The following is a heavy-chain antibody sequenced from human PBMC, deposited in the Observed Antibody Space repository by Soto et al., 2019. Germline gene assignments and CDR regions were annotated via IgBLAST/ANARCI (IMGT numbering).Heavy chain of an antibody. J-gene: IGHJ6*02. CDR2: ISAYNGNT. V-gene: IGHV1-18*01. CDR1: GYTFTSYG. Sequence: ASVKVSCKASGYTFTSYGISWVRQAPGQGLEWMGWISAYNGNTNYAQKLQGRVTMTTDTSTSTAYMELRSLRSDDTAVYYCARVGDIVVVPAAMPEVYYYYGMAFWGQGTKVTVSS. D-gene: IGHD2-2*01. CDR3: ARVGDIVVVPAAMPEVYYYYGMAF.